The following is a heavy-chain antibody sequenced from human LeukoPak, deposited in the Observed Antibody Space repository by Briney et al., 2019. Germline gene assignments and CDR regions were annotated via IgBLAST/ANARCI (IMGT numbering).Heavy chain of an antibody. Sequence: PSETLSLTCTVSGGSISSSSYYWGWIRQPPGKGLEWIGSIYYSGSTYYNPSLKSRVTISVDTSKNQFSLKLSSVTAADTAVYYCARRGIAARPRQQLVIISDYYYMDVWGKGTTVTVSS. CDR2: IYYSGST. J-gene: IGHJ6*03. CDR3: ARRGIAARPRQQLVIISDYYYMDV. D-gene: IGHD6-6*01. CDR1: GGSISSSSYY. V-gene: IGHV4-39*01.